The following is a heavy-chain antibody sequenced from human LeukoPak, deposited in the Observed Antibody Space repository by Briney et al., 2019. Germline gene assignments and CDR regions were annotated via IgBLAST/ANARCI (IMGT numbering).Heavy chain of an antibody. V-gene: IGHV4-4*02. CDR3: ARAVTYYYDSSGYYFDY. J-gene: IGHJ4*02. Sequence: PSETLSLTCAVSGGSISSSNWWSWVRQPPGKGLEWIGEIYHSGSTNYNPSLKSRVTISVDKSKNQFSLKLSSVTAADTAVYYCARAVTYYYDSSGYYFDYWGQGTLVTVSS. CDR2: IYHSGST. CDR1: GGSISSSNW. D-gene: IGHD3-22*01.